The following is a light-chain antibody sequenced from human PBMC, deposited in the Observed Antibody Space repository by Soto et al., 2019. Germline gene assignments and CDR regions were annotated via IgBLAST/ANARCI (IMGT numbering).Light chain of an antibody. J-gene: IGLJ1*01. CDR2: SDN. CDR1: DSNIGAGFT. V-gene: IGLV1-40*01. CDR3: QSFDSDLTDSYV. Sequence: QSVLTQPPPVSWAPGQTGTLSRTGSDSNIGAGFTVNWYQHLPGSAPKLLIYSDNRRPSGVPDRFSGSQSGSSASLAISGLQAEDEGDYYCQSFDSDLTDSYVFGTGTKVTVL.